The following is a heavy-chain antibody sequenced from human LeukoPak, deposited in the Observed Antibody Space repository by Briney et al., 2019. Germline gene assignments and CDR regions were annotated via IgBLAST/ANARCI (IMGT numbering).Heavy chain of an antibody. D-gene: IGHD2-15*01. V-gene: IGHV1-8*03. CDR2: MNPNSGNT. CDR1: GYTFTSYD. J-gene: IGHJ5*02. CDR3: AKSEYTCSGGSCYSLYNWFDP. Sequence: ASVKVSCKASGYTFTSYDINWVRQATGQGLEWMGWMNPNSGNTGYAQKFQGRVTITRNTSISTAYMELSSLRSEDTAVYYCAKSEYTCSGGSCYSLYNWFDPWGQGTLVTVSS.